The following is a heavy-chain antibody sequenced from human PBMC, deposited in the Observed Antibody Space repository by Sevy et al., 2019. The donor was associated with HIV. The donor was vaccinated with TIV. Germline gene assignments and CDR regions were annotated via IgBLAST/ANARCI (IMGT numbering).Heavy chain of an antibody. Sequence: ASVKVSCKTFGYTFTSYGISWVRRAPGQGLEWMGWISTYNGDTNSAQKLQGRVTMTTDTSTSTAYMELRSLRSDDTAVYYCARAPSGSQGPGQYFHHWGQGTLVTVSS. CDR2: ISTYNGDT. J-gene: IGHJ1*01. CDR3: ARAPSGSQGPGQYFHH. D-gene: IGHD1-26*01. V-gene: IGHV1-18*01. CDR1: GYTFTSYG.